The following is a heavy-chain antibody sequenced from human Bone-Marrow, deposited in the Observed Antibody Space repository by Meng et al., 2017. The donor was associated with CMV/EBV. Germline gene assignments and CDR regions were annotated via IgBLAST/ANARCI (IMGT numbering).Heavy chain of an antibody. D-gene: IGHD6-6*01. V-gene: IGHV1-18*04. CDR2: ISAYNGNT. CDR3: ARGQGQLGGTQFDY. J-gene: IGHJ4*02. Sequence: ASVKVSCKAFGYTFNNYGLSWVRQAPGQGLEWMGWISAYNGNTNYAQKFQGRVTMTTDTSTSTAYMKLRSLKSDDTAVYYCARGQGQLGGTQFDYWGQGTLVTVSS. CDR1: GYTFNNYG.